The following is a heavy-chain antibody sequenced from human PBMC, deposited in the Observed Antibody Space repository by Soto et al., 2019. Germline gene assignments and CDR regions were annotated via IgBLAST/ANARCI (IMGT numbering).Heavy chain of an antibody. Sequence: PSQTLSLTCAITGDSVSSNSAGWSWVRQSPSRGLEWLGRTYYRSKWYYEYAVSVRGRITVNPDTSKNQYSLQLNSVTPEDTAVYFCARGEQYSGRIFDYWGQGTLVTVSS. CDR2: TYYRSKWYY. CDR3: ARGEQYSGRIFDY. V-gene: IGHV6-1*01. D-gene: IGHD1-26*01. CDR1: GDSVSSNSAG. J-gene: IGHJ4*01.